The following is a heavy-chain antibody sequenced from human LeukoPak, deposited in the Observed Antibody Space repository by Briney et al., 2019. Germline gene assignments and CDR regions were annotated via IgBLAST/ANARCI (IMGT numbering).Heavy chain of an antibody. D-gene: IGHD2-2*01. CDR1: GFTFSDYY. V-gene: IGHV3-11*01. Sequence: PGGSLRLSCAASGFTFSDYYMSWIRQAPGKGPEWVSYISTSSSIYYADSVKGRFTISRDNAKNSLYLQMNSLRAEDTAVYYCARELSPRYCSGTNCYEGYYYYGMDVWGRGTTVTVS. CDR2: ISTSSSI. CDR3: ARELSPRYCSGTNCYEGYYYYGMDV. J-gene: IGHJ6*02.